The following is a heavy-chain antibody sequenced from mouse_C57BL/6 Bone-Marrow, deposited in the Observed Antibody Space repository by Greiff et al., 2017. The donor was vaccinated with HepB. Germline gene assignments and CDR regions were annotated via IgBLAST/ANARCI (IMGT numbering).Heavy chain of an antibody. V-gene: IGHV1-64*01. J-gene: IGHJ4*01. CDR1: GYTFTSYW. D-gene: IGHD1-1*01. CDR2: IHPNSGST. Sequence: QVQLQQPGAELVKPGASVKLSCMASGYTFTSYWMHWVKQRPGQGLEWIGMIHPNSGSTNYNEKFKSKATLTVDKSSSTAYMQLSSLTSEDSAVYYCPITTVVAPYYAMDYWGQGTSVTVSS. CDR3: PITTVVAPYYAMDY.